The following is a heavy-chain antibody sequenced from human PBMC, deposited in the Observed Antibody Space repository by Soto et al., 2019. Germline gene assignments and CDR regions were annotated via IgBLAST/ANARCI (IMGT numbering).Heavy chain of an antibody. V-gene: IGHV4-34*01. Sequence: SETLSLTCAVYGGSFSGYYWSWIRQPPGKGLEWIGEINHRGSTNYNPSLSSRVTISVDTSQNRFSLRLNAVTAADTAVYYCATGELTAGELFFTYWGRGALVTVSS. D-gene: IGHD3-10*01. J-gene: IGHJ4*02. CDR3: ATGELTAGELFFTY. CDR2: INHRGST. CDR1: GGSFSGYY.